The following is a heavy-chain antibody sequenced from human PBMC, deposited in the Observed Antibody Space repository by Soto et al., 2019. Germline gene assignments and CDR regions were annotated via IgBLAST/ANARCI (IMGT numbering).Heavy chain of an antibody. CDR1: GYTSSGHW. CDR3: ARHGAAIWLGY. J-gene: IGHJ4*02. V-gene: IGHV5-10-1*01. CDR2: IDPSDSYI. Sequence: PRESLKISCKTSGYTSSGHWISWVRQVPGKGLQWMGNIDPSDSYINYNPAFRGHVTFSVDKSNSTAYLHWRSLGPSDTAIYYCARHGAAIWLGYWGQGTLVTVSS. D-gene: IGHD6-19*01.